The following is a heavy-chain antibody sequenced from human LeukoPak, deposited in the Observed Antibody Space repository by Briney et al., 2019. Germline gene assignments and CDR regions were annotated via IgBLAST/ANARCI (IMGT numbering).Heavy chain of an antibody. V-gene: IGHV1-69*13. J-gene: IGHJ6*02. CDR3: ARGITTLPYYYYGMDV. CDR2: IIPIFGTA. D-gene: IGHD4-11*01. Sequence: ASVKVSCKASGGTFSSYAISWVRQAPGQGLEWMGGIIPIFGTANYAQKFQGRVTITADESTSTAYMELSSLRSEDTAVYYCARGITTLPYYYYGMDVWGQGTTVTVSS. CDR1: GGTFSSYA.